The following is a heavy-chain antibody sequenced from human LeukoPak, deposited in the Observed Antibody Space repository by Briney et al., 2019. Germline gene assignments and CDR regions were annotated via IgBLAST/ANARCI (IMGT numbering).Heavy chain of an antibody. CDR2: IHYSGST. D-gene: IGHD4-17*01. J-gene: IGHJ4*02. CDR1: GGSISSSNYY. CDR3: ARHDYGDQLPDY. V-gene: IGHV4-39*07. Sequence: SETLSLTCTVSGGSISSSNYYWAWIRQPPGKGLEWIGSIHYSGSTYYGPTLKSRVTISVDTSKNQFSLKVSAVTAADTAVYYCARHDYGDQLPDYWGQGTLVTVSS.